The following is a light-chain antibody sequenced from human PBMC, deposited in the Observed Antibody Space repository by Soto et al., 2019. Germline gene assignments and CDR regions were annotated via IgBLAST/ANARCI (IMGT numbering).Light chain of an antibody. CDR3: AAWDDSLNGHVV. V-gene: IGLV1-44*01. CDR2: SNN. J-gene: IGLJ2*01. CDR1: SSNIGSNT. Sequence: QPVLTQPPSASGTPGQRVTISCSGSSSNIGSNTVNWYQQLPGTAPKLLMYSNNLRPSGVPDRFSGSKSGTSASLAISGLQSEDEADYYCAAWDDSLNGHVVFGGGTKLTVL.